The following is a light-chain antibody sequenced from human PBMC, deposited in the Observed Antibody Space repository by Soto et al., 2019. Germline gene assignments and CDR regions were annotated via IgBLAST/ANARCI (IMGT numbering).Light chain of an antibody. CDR3: QQTNNFPWT. V-gene: IGKV1-12*01. CDR1: QGISSC. J-gene: IGKJ1*01. Sequence: DIQMTQSPSSVSASVGERVTITCRASQGISSCLAWYQQKPGKAPKLLIYAASSLQSGVPSRFSGSGSGTDFTLTISRLQPEDFATYYCQQTNNFPWTFGQGTKVEIK. CDR2: AAS.